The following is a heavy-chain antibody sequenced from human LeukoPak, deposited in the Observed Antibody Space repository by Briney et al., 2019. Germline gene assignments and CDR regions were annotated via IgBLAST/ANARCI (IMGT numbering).Heavy chain of an antibody. Sequence: PGGSLGLSFSASGFTISSDSMNWVRQAPGKGLEWVSHIRRGITYADSVKGRFTISRDNAKHLGYLQLNGLRAEDTAVYYCAMDVQAGEKPAYFFDYWGQGILVTVSS. D-gene: IGHD2-2*01. J-gene: IGHJ4*02. CDR1: GFTISSDS. CDR2: IRRGIT. V-gene: IGHV3-21*06. CDR3: AMDVQAGEKPAYFFDY.